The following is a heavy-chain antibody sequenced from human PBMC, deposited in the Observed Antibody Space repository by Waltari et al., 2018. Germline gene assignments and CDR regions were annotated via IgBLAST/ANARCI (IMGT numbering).Heavy chain of an antibody. J-gene: IGHJ4*02. D-gene: IGHD6-13*01. Sequence: EVQLLESGGGLVQPGGSLRLSCAASGFTFSSYAMSWVRQAPGKGLEWVSAISGSGGSTNYAGSVRGRFTITRDNSKNTLYLQRNSLRAEDTAVYYCAKRKPLAAAGTGFYFDYWGQGTLVTVSS. CDR1: GFTFSSYA. CDR3: AKRKPLAAAGTGFYFDY. CDR2: ISGSGGST. V-gene: IGHV3-23*01.